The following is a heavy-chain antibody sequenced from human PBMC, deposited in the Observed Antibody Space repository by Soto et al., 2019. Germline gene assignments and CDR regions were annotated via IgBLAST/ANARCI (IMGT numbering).Heavy chain of an antibody. CDR3: AKNGQPPYYYYGLDV. V-gene: IGHV1-18*01. J-gene: IGHJ6*02. D-gene: IGHD2-8*01. Sequence: ASVKVPCKASGYTFTRYGISWVRQAPGQGLEWMGWISGYNGDANYAQRFQGRVSMTIDTSTTTAYMELRTLTPDDTAVYYCAKNGQPPYYYYGLDVWGQGTTVTVSS. CDR1: GYTFTRYG. CDR2: ISGYNGDA.